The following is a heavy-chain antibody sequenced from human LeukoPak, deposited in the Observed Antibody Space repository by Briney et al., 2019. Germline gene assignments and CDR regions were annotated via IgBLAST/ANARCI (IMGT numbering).Heavy chain of an antibody. Sequence: SETLSLTCTVSGGSISSGGYSWSWIRQPPGKGLEWIGYIYHSGSTYYNPSLKSRVTISVDRSKNQFSLKLSSVTAADTAVYYCARVYYYDSSGYFDYWGQGTLVTVSS. J-gene: IGHJ4*02. CDR1: GGSISSGGYS. V-gene: IGHV4-30-2*01. CDR2: IYHSGST. D-gene: IGHD3-22*01. CDR3: ARVYYYDSSGYFDY.